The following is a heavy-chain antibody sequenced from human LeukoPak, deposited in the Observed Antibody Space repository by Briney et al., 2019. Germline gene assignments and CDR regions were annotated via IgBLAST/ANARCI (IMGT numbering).Heavy chain of an antibody. CDR1: VFTFSCYW. J-gene: IGHJ4*02. Sequence: GGSLRLSCAASVFTFSCYWITWVRQAPGKGLEWVAVISYDGSNKYYADSVKGRFTISRDNSKNTLYLQMNSLRAEDTAVYYCAKQRITGTQPDYWGQGTLVTVSS. V-gene: IGHV3-30*18. CDR3: AKQRITGTQPDY. D-gene: IGHD1-20*01. CDR2: ISYDGSNK.